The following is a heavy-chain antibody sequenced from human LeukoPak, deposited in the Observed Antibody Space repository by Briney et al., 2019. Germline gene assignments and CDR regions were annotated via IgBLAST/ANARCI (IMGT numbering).Heavy chain of an antibody. CDR2: IYSGGVT. V-gene: IGHV3-53*05. CDR1: GFTVSSNY. J-gene: IGHJ4*02. D-gene: IGHD3-10*01. Sequence: GGSLRLSCAASGFTVSSNYMSWVRQAPGKGLEWVSVIYSGGVTYYADSVKGRFTISRDNSKNTLYLQMNSLRAEDTAVYYCAKDSRTYYFGSGSFSLPKRPLGYFDYWGQGILVTVPS. CDR3: AKDSRTYYFGSGSFSLPKRPLGYFDY.